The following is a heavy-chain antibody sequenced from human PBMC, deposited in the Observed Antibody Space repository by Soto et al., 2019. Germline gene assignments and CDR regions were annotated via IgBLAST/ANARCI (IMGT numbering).Heavy chain of an antibody. CDR1: GFTFSSYA. CDR3: ARVPAAADFDY. J-gene: IGHJ4*02. D-gene: IGHD2-2*01. V-gene: IGHV3-23*01. CDR2: ISSSGGTT. Sequence: EVQLLESGGGLVQPGGSLRLSCAGSGFTFSSYAMTWVRQAPGKGLEWVSGISSSGGTTYYADSVKGRFTVSRDNAKNTLYLQMNSLRAEDTAVYYCARVPAAADFDYWGQGTLVTVSS.